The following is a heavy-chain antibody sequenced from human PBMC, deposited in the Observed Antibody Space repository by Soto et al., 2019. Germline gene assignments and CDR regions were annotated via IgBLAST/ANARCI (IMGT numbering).Heavy chain of an antibody. Sequence: EVRLVESGGALVPPGGSLRLTCEASGCTFSGHWMHWVRRAPGKGLVWVSHIDTDGSTGGTSYANSVKGRFTVSRDDSNDRLYLQMNDLRVEDTAVYYCARGRGTYYADSWGQGTLVTVSS. CDR3: ARGRGTYYADS. V-gene: IGHV3-74*03. D-gene: IGHD1-26*01. J-gene: IGHJ4*02. CDR2: IDTDGSTGGT. CDR1: GCTFSGHW.